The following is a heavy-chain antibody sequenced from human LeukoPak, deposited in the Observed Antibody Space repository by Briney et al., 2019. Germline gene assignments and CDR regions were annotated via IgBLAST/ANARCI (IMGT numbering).Heavy chain of an antibody. CDR1: DASISSYY. D-gene: IGHD6-19*01. J-gene: IGHJ4*02. Sequence: TPSETLSLTCTVSDASISSYYWNWIRQPAGKGLEWIGRIYTNGITNYSPSLKSRVTMSVGTSKNQFSLNLNSVTAADTAVYYCARASSPTISVAGACFDYWGQGILVTVSS. V-gene: IGHV4-4*07. CDR2: IYTNGIT. CDR3: ARASSPTISVAGACFDY.